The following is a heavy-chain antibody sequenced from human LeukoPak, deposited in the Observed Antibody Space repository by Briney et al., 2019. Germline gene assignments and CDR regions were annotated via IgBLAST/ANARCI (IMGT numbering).Heavy chain of an antibody. D-gene: IGHD2-21*02. Sequence: PSETLSLTCAVYGGPFGGYYWTWIRQPPGKGLGWIGEINHSGGTNYNPSLKSRVTISVDTSKNQFSLKLSSVTAADTAVYYCARGHPLLDYWGQGTLVTVSS. CDR2: INHSGGT. CDR3: ARGHPLLDY. J-gene: IGHJ4*02. CDR1: GGPFGGYY. V-gene: IGHV4-34*01.